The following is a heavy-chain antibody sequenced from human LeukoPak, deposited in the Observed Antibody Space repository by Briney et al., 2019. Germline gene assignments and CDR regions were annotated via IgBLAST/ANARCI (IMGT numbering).Heavy chain of an antibody. V-gene: IGHV3-30*18. J-gene: IGHJ6*03. CDR2: ISYDGSNK. Sequence: QPGRSLRLSCAASGFTFSSYGMHWVRQAPGKGLEWVAVISYDGSNKYYADSVKGRFTISRDNSKNTLYLQMNSLRAEDTAVYYCAKENSSSWYFRYYYYMDVWGKGTTVTVSS. CDR1: GFTFSSYG. CDR3: AKENSSSWYFRYYYYMDV. D-gene: IGHD6-13*01.